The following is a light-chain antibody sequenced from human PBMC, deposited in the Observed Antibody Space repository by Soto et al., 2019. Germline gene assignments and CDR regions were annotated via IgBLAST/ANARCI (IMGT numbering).Light chain of an antibody. Sequence: DIQMTQSPSTLSASVGDRVTSTCRASQSVSGWLAWYQQKPGKAPNLLIYEASNLESGVPSRFSGCASGTEFALTISSLQPDDFATYYCQQYETYPWTFGQGTKVEIK. J-gene: IGKJ1*01. CDR1: QSVSGW. CDR3: QQYETYPWT. V-gene: IGKV1-5*01. CDR2: EAS.